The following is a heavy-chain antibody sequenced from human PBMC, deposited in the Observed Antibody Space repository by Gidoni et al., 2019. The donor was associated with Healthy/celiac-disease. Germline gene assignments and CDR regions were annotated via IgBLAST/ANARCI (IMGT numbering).Heavy chain of an antibody. CDR3: ARGVAVAGTGHFDY. J-gene: IGHJ4*02. CDR1: GFTFSSYS. V-gene: IGHV3-48*02. CDR2: ISSSSSTI. Sequence: EVQLVESGGGLVQPGGSLRLSCAASGFTFSSYSMIWVGQAPGKGLEGVSYISSSSSTIYYADSVKGRFTISGDNAKNSLYLQMNSLRDEDTAVYYCARGVAVAGTGHFDYWGQGTLVTVSS. D-gene: IGHD6-19*01.